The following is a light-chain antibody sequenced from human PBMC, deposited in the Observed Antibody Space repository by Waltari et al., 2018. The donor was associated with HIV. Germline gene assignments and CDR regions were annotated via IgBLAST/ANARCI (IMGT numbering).Light chain of an antibody. CDR3: QSYDSSLSASV. CDR1: RSNIGAGYD. J-gene: IGLJ2*01. CDR2: GNT. Sequence: QSVLTQPPSVSGAPGQRVTISCTGSRSNIGAGYDVHWYQQLPGTAPKLLIYGNTNRPSGVPDRFSGSKSGTSASLAITGLQAEDEADYYCQSYDSSLSASVFGEGTKLTVL. V-gene: IGLV1-40*01.